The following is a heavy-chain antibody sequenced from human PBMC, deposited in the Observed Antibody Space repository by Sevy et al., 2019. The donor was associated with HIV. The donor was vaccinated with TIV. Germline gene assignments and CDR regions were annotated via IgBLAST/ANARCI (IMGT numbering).Heavy chain of an antibody. CDR1: GGSFSGYY. CDR3: ARWSSFFGPGTYYYDSSGYFFDY. V-gene: IGHV4-34*01. D-gene: IGHD3-22*01. J-gene: IGHJ4*02. Sequence: SETLSLTCAVYGGSFSGYYWGWIRQPPGRGLEWIGEINHSGSTNYNPSLKSRVTISVDTSKNQFSLKLSSVTAADTAVYYCARWSSFFGPGTYYYDSSGYFFDYWGQRTLVTVSS. CDR2: INHSGST.